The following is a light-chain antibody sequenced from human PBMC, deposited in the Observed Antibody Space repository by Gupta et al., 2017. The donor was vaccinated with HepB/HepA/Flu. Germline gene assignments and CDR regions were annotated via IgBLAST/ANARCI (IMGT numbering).Light chain of an antibody. J-gene: IGKJ2*04. CDR1: QSVSSK. CDR2: GAS. CDR3: QHYNNWPRS. V-gene: IGKV3-15*01. Sequence: EIVLTQSPATLSVSPGERATLSCRASQSVSSKLAWYQQKPGQSPRLLIYGASTRVTGIPPRFSGSGSGTEFTLTISSLQSEDFALYYCQHYNNWPRSFGQGTKLEIK.